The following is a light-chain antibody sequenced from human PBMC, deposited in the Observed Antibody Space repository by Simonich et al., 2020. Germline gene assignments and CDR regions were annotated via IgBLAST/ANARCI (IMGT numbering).Light chain of an antibody. CDR2: EGS. CDR1: SSDVGSYNL. Sequence: QSALTQPASVSGSPGQSITISCTGTSSDVGSYNLVSWYQQHPGKAPQLMIYEGSKRPSGVSNRCSGSKSGNTASLTISGRQAEDEADYYCCSYAGSSTWVFGGGTKLTVL. CDR3: CSYAGSSTWV. V-gene: IGLV2-23*01. J-gene: IGLJ3*02.